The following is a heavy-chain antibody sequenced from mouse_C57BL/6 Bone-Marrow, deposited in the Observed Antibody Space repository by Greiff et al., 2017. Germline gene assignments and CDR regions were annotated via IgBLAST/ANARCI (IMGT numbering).Heavy chain of an antibody. CDR3: ANSNYFSGVAY. J-gene: IGHJ3*01. D-gene: IGHD2-5*01. V-gene: IGHV1-26*01. CDR1: GYTFTDYY. CDR2: INPNNGGT. Sequence: EVQLQQSGPELVKPGASVKISCKASGYTFTDYYMNWVKQSHGKSLEWIGDINPNNGGTSYNQKFKGKATLTVDKSSSTAYMELRSLTSEDSAVDYCANSNYFSGVAYWGQGTLVTVSA.